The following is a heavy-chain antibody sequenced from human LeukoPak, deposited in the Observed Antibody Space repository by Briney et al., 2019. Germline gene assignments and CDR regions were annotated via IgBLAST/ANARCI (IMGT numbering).Heavy chain of an antibody. CDR2: ISGSGGST. D-gene: IGHD3-22*01. V-gene: IGHV3-23*01. CDR1: GFTFSSYA. J-gene: IGHJ4*02. CDR3: AKTPLDYYDSSGYYYEWYYFDY. Sequence: GGALKLSCAASGFTFSSYAMSWVRQAPGKGLEWVSAISGSGGSTYYADSVKGRFTISRDNSKNTLYLQMNSLRAEDTAIYYCAKTPLDYYDSSGYYYEWYYFDYWGQGTLVTVYS.